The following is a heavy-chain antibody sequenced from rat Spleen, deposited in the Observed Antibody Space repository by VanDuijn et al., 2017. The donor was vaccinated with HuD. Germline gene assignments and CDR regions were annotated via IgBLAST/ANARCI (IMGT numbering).Heavy chain of an antibody. CDR3: ARHLDY. CDR1: GFTFNNYW. V-gene: IGHV5-31*01. D-gene: IGHD4-6*01. Sequence: EVQLVESGGGLVQPGRSLKLACIASGFTFNNYWMTWIRQAPGKGLEWVASISYDGGNTYYRDSVKGRFTFSRDDAKSTLYLQMNSLRSEDTATYYCARHLDYWGQGVMVTVSS. J-gene: IGHJ2*01. CDR2: ISYDGGNT.